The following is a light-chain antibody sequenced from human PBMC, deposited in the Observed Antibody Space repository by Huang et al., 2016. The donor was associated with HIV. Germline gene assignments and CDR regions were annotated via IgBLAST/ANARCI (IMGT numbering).Light chain of an antibody. Sequence: EIVLTQSPATLSVSPGDRVILYCRASQSVSRNVAWHQQKPGQAPRLLIYGASTRATAIPARFSGSGSGTEFTLTISSLQSEDFAVYYCQQYNNWPLTFGGGTKVEI. J-gene: IGKJ4*01. V-gene: IGKV3-15*01. CDR2: GAS. CDR3: QQYNNWPLT. CDR1: QSVSRN.